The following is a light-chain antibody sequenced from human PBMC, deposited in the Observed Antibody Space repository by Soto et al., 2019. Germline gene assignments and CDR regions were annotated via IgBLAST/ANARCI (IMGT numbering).Light chain of an antibody. CDR3: QESYSNTQT. J-gene: IGKJ1*01. CDR2: GAS. CDR1: QTINNN. V-gene: IGKV1-39*01. Sequence: IQMTQSTYSLSASIGARVTITCRASQTINNNLNWYQQKPGKAPKLLIYGASSLQSGVPSRFSGSGSGTEFTLTISSLQPEDFATYCCQESYSNTQTFGQGTKVDI.